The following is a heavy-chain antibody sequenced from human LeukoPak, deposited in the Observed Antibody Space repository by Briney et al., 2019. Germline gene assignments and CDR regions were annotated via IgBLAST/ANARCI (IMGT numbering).Heavy chain of an antibody. CDR3: ATALKQTNYDFWSGWNY. V-gene: IGHV1-24*01. CDR1: GYTLTELS. J-gene: IGHJ4*02. Sequence: ASVKVSCKVSGYTLTELSMHWVRQAPGKGLEWMGGFDPEDGETIYAQKFQGRVTMTEDTSTDTAYMELSSLRSEDTAVYYCATALKQTNYDFWSGWNYWGQGTLVTVSS. CDR2: FDPEDGET. D-gene: IGHD3-3*01.